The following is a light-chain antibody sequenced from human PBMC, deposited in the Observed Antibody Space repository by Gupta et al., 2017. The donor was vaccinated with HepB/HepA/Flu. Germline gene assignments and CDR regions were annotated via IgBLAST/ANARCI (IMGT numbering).Light chain of an antibody. V-gene: IGKV3-11*01. Sequence: EILLTQSPAALSLSPGERATLSCRASQSVGKFLVWYQQKPGQAPRLLISDASNRATGIPARFSGSGSGTDFTLTISSLEPEDFAVYYCLQRSSWRTFGGGTRVEIK. J-gene: IGKJ4*01. CDR3: LQRSSWRT. CDR1: QSVGKF. CDR2: DAS.